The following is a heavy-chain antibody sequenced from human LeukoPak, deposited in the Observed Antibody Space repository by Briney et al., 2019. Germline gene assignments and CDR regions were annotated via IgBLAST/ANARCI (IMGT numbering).Heavy chain of an antibody. CDR2: VDPEDGET. V-gene: IGHV1-69-2*01. CDR1: GYTFTDYY. D-gene: IGHD3-22*01. J-gene: IGHJ3*02. CDR3: ATQRHDSSGYYSLYHAFDI. Sequence: GASVKVSCKVSGYTFTDYYMHWVQQAPGKGLEWMGLVDPEDGETIYAEKFQGRVTITADTSTDTAYMELSSLRSEDTAVYYCATQRHDSSGYYSLYHAFDIWGQGTMVTVSS.